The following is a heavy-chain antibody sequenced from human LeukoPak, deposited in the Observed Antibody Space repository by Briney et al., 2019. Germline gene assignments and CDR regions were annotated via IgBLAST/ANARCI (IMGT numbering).Heavy chain of an antibody. CDR2: IKQDGSEK. D-gene: IGHD3-16*01. CDR3: AKVITYLIVGRISDY. J-gene: IGHJ4*02. Sequence: PGGSLRLSCAASGFTFSSYAMHWVRQAPGKGLEWVANIKQDGSEKYYVDSVKGRFTISRDNAKNSLYLQMNSLRAEDTAVYYCAKVITYLIVGRISDYWGQGTLVTVSS. CDR1: GFTFSSYA. V-gene: IGHV3-7*01.